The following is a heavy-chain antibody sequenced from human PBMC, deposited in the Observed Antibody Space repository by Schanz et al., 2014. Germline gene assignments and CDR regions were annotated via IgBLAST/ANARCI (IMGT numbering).Heavy chain of an antibody. CDR3: ARDGGRDGYNLAFDV. V-gene: IGHV3-30*14. Sequence: VQLVESGGGLVKPGGSLRLSCAVSGFPFSYYTMNWVRQAPGKGLEWVAVISYDGSNKYYADSVKGRFIISRDSSKNTLFLQMNSLRAEDTAVYFCARDGGRDGYNLAFDVWGQGTLVTVSS. CDR1: GFPFSYYT. D-gene: IGHD5-12*01. CDR2: ISYDGSNK. J-gene: IGHJ3*01.